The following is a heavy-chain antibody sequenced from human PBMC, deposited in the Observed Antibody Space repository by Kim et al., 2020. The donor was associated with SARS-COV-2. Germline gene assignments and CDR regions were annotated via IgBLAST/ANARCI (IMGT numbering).Heavy chain of an antibody. J-gene: IGHJ4*02. CDR2: ISGSGGST. D-gene: IGHD2-15*01. CDR1: GFTFSSYA. CDR3: AKGAQLYGGKGPAYNTYGDY. Sequence: GGSLRLSCAASGFTFSSYAMSWVRQAPGKGLEWVSAISGSGGSTYYADSVKGRFTISRDNSKNTLYLQMNSLRAEDTAVYYCAKGAQLYGGKGPAYNTYGDYWGQGTLVTVSS. V-gene: IGHV3-23*01.